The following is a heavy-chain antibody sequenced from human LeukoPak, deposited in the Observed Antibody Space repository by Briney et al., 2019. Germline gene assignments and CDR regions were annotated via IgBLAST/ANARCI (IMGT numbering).Heavy chain of an antibody. CDR3: ARINWNCFDY. J-gene: IGHJ4*02. Sequence: PSETLSLTCTVSGGSISSYYWSWVRQPPGKGLEWIGYIYYSGNTNYNPTLKSRLTMSADRSRNQFSLNLNSVTAADTAVYYCARINWNCFDYWGQGILVTVSS. CDR1: GGSISSYY. D-gene: IGHD1-1*01. V-gene: IGHV4-59*08. CDR2: IYYSGNT.